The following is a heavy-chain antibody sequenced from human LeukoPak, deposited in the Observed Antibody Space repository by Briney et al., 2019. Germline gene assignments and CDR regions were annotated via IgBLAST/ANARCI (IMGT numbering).Heavy chain of an antibody. CDR3: ARGGGSSGYYYSD. J-gene: IGHJ4*02. CDR2: INHSGST. D-gene: IGHD3-22*01. CDR1: GGSFSGYY. V-gene: IGHV4-34*01. Sequence: PSETLSLTCAVYGGSFSGYYWSWIRHPPGKGLEWIGEINHSGSTNYNPSLKSRVTISVDTSKNQFSLKLSSVSAADTAVYYCARGGGSSGYYYSDWGQGTLVTVSS.